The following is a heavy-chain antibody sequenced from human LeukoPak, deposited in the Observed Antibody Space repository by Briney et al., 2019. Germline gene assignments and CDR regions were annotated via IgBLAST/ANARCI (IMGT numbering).Heavy chain of an antibody. D-gene: IGHD5-18*01. CDR2: ISYDGSNK. Sequence: GRSLRLSCAASGFTFSSYGMHWVRQAPGRGLEWVTVISYDGSNKYYADSVKGRFTISRDNSKNTLYLQMNSLRAEDTAVYYCAKDRWYTAMGLFDYWGQGTPVTVSS. J-gene: IGHJ4*02. CDR1: GFTFSSYG. CDR3: AKDRWYTAMGLFDY. V-gene: IGHV3-30*18.